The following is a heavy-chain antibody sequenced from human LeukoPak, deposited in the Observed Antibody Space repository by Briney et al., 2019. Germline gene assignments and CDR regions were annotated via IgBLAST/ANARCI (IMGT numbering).Heavy chain of an antibody. J-gene: IGHJ4*02. CDR1: GFTFSDYS. V-gene: IGHV3-48*02. Sequence: PGGSLRLSCAASGFTFSDYSINWVRQAPGKGLEWVAYIGSSGAKYYADSVKGRFTISRDNAKNSLYLQMNTLRDEDTAVYYCARDHNYYFDYWGQGTLVTVSS. D-gene: IGHD1-1*01. CDR3: ARDHNYYFDY. CDR2: IGSSGAK.